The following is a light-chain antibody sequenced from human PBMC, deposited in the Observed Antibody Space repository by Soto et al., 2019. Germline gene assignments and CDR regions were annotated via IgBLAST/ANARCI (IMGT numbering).Light chain of an antibody. CDR3: QQVNSYPLT. CDR2: AAS. J-gene: IGKJ4*01. V-gene: IGKV1-9*01. Sequence: DIQLTQSPSFLSASVGDRVTITCRTSQGISSYLAWFQQKPGKAPKLLIYAASTLQSGVPSRFSGSGSGAEFTLTISSLQPEDFATYSWQQVNSYPLTFGGGTKVEIK. CDR1: QGISSY.